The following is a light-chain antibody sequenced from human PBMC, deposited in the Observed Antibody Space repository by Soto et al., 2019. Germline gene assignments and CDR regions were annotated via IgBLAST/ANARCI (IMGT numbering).Light chain of an antibody. Sequence: EIVMTQSPATLSLSPGERATLSCRASQSVSSNLAWYQHKPGQAPRLLMYGASTRAFGIPARFSGSGSGTEFTLTISSLQSEDFALYYCQQRSNWAPCTFGQGTKV. CDR2: GAS. CDR1: QSVSSN. V-gene: IGKV3-15*01. CDR3: QQRSNWAPCT. J-gene: IGKJ1*01.